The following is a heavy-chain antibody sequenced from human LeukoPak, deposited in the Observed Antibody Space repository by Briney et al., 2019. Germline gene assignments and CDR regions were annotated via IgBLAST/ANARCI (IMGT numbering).Heavy chain of an antibody. CDR1: GFTFSSYE. D-gene: IGHD5-18*01. CDR3: AREVRGYSYGPNWFDP. V-gene: IGHV3-48*03. J-gene: IGHJ5*02. Sequence: GGSLRLSCAASGFTFSSYEMNWVRQAPGKGLEWVSYISSSGSTIYYADSVKGRFTISRDNAKNSLYLQMNSLRAEDTAVYYCAREVRGYSYGPNWFDPWGQGTLVTVSS. CDR2: ISSSGSTI.